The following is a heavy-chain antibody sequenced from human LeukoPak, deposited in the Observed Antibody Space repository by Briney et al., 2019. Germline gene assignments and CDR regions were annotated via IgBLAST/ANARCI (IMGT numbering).Heavy chain of an antibody. Sequence: SETLFLTCTVPNDSISSYCCSWVRQPPGKGLEWIGFMCPSGRTDYNPSLKSRVTMSADTSKNQLSMELRFLTAADTAVYYCATSYDGKTAPYDLWGHGTLVTVSS. CDR1: NDSISSYC. V-gene: IGHV4-4*08. D-gene: IGHD4-23*01. CDR3: ATSYDGKTAPYDL. J-gene: IGHJ5*02. CDR2: MCPSGRT.